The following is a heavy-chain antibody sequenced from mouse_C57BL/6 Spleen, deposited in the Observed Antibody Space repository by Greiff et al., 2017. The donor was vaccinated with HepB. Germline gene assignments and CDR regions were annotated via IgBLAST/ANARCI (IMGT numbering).Heavy chain of an antibody. CDR1: GYSITSGYY. CDR2: ISYDGSN. V-gene: IGHV3-6*01. J-gene: IGHJ4*01. CDR3: ARSIYYYGSSCAMDY. D-gene: IGHD1-1*01. Sequence: VQLQQSGPGLVKPSQSLSLTCSVTGYSITSGYYWNWIRQFPGNKLEWMGYISYDGSNNYNPSLKNRISITRDTSKNQFFLKLNSVTTEDTATYYCARSIYYYGSSCAMDYWGQGTSVTVSS.